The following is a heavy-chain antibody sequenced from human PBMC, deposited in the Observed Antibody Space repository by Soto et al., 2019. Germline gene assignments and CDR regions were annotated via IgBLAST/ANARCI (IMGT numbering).Heavy chain of an antibody. J-gene: IGHJ6*03. D-gene: IGHD7-27*01. V-gene: IGHV1-8*02. CDR1: GYTFTGYY. CDR2: MNPNSGNT. CDR3: ARGNSGRISRPYYYYMDV. Sequence: ASVKVSCKASGYTFTGYYMHWVRQAPGQGLEWMGWMNPNSGNTGYAQKFQGRVTMTRNTSISTAYMELSSLRSEDTAVYYCARGNSGRISRPYYYYMDVWGKGTTVTVSS.